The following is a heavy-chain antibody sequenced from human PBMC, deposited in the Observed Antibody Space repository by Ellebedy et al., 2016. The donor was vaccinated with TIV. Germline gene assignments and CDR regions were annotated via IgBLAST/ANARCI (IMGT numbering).Heavy chain of an antibody. CDR1: GYTFTSYY. D-gene: IGHD5-12*01. CDR3: ARYSGYDFYYYYYMDV. J-gene: IGHJ6*03. Sequence: ASVKVSCXASGYTFTSYYMHWVRQAPGQGLEWMGIINPSGGSTSYAQKFQGRVTMTRDTSTSTVYMELSSLRSEDTAVYYCARYSGYDFYYYYYMDVWGKGTTVTVSS. V-gene: IGHV1-46*01. CDR2: INPSGGST.